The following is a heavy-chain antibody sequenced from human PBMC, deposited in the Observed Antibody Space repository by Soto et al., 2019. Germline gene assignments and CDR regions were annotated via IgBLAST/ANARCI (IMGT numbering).Heavy chain of an antibody. D-gene: IGHD2-15*01. CDR2: IKQDGSEK. Sequence: GGSLRLSCAASGFTFSNYAMSWVRQAPGKGLEWVANIKQDGSEKYYVDSVKGRFTISRDNAKNSLYLQMNSLRAEDTAVYYCARDGLYCSGGSCYFDYWGRGTLVTVSS. CDR3: ARDGLYCSGGSCYFDY. V-gene: IGHV3-7*01. CDR1: GFTFSNYA. J-gene: IGHJ4*02.